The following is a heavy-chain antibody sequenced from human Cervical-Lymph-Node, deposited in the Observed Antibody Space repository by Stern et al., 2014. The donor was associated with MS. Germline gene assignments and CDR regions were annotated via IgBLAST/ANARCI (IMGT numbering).Heavy chain of an antibody. J-gene: IGHJ5*02. CDR2: IIPIVDVT. CDR1: GGTFSTYT. V-gene: IGHV1-69*09. D-gene: IGHD3-10*01. Sequence: QMQLVQSGAEVKKPGSSVKVSCKASGGTFSTYTISWVRQAPGQGLEWMGWIIPIVDVTNYAQKFQGRVTITADKSTSTAYMELSSLRSEDTAVYYCARENSGVIANWFAPWGQGTLVTVSS. CDR3: ARENSGVIANWFAP.